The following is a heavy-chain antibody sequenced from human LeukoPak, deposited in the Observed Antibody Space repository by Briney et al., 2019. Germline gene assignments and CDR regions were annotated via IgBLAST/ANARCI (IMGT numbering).Heavy chain of an antibody. J-gene: IGHJ4*02. CDR2: IYYSGST. D-gene: IGHD1-26*01. V-gene: IGHV4-59*01. Sequence: SETLSLTCTVSGGSISSYYWSWIRQPPGKGLEWMGNIYYSGSTNYNPSLKSRVTISVDTSKKQFSLKSSSVTAADTAVYYCARRSYGEGWPFDYWGQGTLVTVSS. CDR3: ARRSYGEGWPFDY. CDR1: GGSISSYY.